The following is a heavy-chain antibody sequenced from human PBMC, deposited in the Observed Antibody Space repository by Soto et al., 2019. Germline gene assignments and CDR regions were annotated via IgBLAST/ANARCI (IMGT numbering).Heavy chain of an antibody. D-gene: IGHD1-26*01. V-gene: IGHV1-2*02. CDR3: AREVGVGATSDFDF. J-gene: IGHJ4*02. CDR2: ISPNSGGT. CDR1: GYTFTGYY. Sequence: ASVKVSCKASGYTFTGYYMHCVLQSPGQGLEWMGWISPNSGGTDYAQNFQGRVTMTRDTSISTAYMDLSRLRSDDTAVYYCAREVGVGATSDFDFWGQGTLVTVSS.